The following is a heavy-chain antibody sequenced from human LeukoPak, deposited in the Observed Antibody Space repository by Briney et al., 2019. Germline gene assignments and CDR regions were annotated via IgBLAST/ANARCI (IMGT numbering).Heavy chain of an antibody. CDR3: ARRSYYGSGSYLPHY. Sequence: SETLSLTCAVYGGSFSGYYWSWIRQPPGKGLEWIGEINHSGSTNYNPSLKSRVTISVDTSKNQFSLKLSSVTAADTAVYYCARRSYYGSGSYLPHYWGQGTLVTVSS. V-gene: IGHV4-34*01. CDR2: INHSGST. CDR1: GGSFSGYY. D-gene: IGHD3-10*01. J-gene: IGHJ4*02.